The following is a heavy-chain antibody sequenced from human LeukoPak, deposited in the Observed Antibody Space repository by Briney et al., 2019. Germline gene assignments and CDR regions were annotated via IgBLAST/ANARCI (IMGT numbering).Heavy chain of an antibody. V-gene: IGHV3-33*06. J-gene: IGHJ1*01. CDR1: GFNFTRRG. Sequence: PGGSLRLSCGTSGFNFTRRGMHWVRQAPGKGLEWVAVIWHTSMSAFYSDSVKGRFIISRDNSGNTLYLQMSNLRADDTAVYYCAKELGVPAAGWQIQQWGLGTLVTVSS. CDR2: IWHTSMSA. D-gene: IGHD6-13*01. CDR3: AKELGVPAAGWQIQQ.